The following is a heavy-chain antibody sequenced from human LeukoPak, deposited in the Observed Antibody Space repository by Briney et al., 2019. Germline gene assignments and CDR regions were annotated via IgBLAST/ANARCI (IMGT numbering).Heavy chain of an antibody. D-gene: IGHD4-11*01. J-gene: IGHJ4*02. CDR3: ARDHPHSNYFDY. Sequence: GSLRLSCAASGFTFSSYAMHWVRQAPGKGLEWVAVISYDGSNKYYADSVKGRFTTSRDNSKNTLYLQMNSLRAEDTAVYYCARDHPHSNYFDYWGQGTLVTVSS. CDR2: ISYDGSNK. CDR1: GFTFSSYA. V-gene: IGHV3-30-3*01.